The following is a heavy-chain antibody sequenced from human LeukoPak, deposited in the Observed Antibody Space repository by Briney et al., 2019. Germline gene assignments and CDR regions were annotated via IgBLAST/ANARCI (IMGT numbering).Heavy chain of an antibody. CDR3: ARDHSRTEGGISFWWFDP. V-gene: IGHV1-46*01. Sequence: ASVSVSFRASGYAFTSHWMHWVRQAPGQGLEWMGVINPTGTGATYAQKFQGRATLTRDTSTSTDYMELSSLRSEDTAIYYCARDHSRTEGGISFWWFDPWGQGTLVTVSS. CDR2: INPTGTGA. J-gene: IGHJ5*02. D-gene: IGHD3-10*01. CDR1: GYAFTSHW.